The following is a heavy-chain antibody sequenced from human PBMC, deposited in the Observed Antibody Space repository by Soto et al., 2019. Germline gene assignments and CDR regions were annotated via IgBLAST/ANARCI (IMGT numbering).Heavy chain of an antibody. V-gene: IGHV3-21*01. CDR3: ARVKSAELRYFDWLLPAHFDY. J-gene: IGHJ4*02. CDR1: GFTFSSYE. D-gene: IGHD3-9*01. CDR2: ISSSSSYI. Sequence: GGSLRLSCAASGFTFSSYEMNWVRQAPGKGLEWVSSISSSSSYIYYADSVKGRFTISRDNAKNSLYLQMNSLRAEDTAVYYCARVKSAELRYFDWLLPAHFDYWGQGTLVTVSS.